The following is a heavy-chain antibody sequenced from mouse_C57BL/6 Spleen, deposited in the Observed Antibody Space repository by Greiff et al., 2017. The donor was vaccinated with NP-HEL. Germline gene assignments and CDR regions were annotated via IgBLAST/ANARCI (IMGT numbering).Heavy chain of an antibody. V-gene: IGHV1-50*01. D-gene: IGHD3-2*02. CDR2: IDPSDSYT. CDR1: GYTFTSYW. J-gene: IGHJ3*01. Sequence: QVQLQQPGAELVKPGASVKLSCEASGYTFTSYWMQWVKQRPGQGLEWIGEIDPSDSYTNYNQKFKGKATLTVDTSSSTAYMQLSSLTSEDSAVYYCARSEGSDSSGYGFAYWGQGTLVTVSA. CDR3: ARSEGSDSSGYGFAY.